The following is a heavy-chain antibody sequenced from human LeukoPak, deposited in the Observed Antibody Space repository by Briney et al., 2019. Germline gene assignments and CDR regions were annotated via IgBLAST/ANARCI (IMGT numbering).Heavy chain of an antibody. D-gene: IGHD2-15*01. CDR3: AKSHSVAQRGYFDY. Sequence: GGSLRLSCAASGFTFSSFAMTWVRQAPGKGLEWVSTISDSGGSTYYVDAVKGRFTISRDNSKDTLYAQMNSLRAEDAAVYYCAKSHSVAQRGYFDYWGQGTLVTVSS. V-gene: IGHV3-23*01. CDR2: ISDSGGST. CDR1: GFTFSSFA. J-gene: IGHJ4*02.